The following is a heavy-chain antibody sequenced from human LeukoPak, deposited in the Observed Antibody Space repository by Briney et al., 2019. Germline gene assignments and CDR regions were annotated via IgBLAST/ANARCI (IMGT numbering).Heavy chain of an antibody. CDR1: GGSFSGYY. J-gene: IGHJ5*02. D-gene: IGHD6-19*01. CDR3: ARGQGGRRMAGIPYARYNWFDP. CDR2: INHSGST. Sequence: SETLSLTCAVYGGSFSGYYWSWIRQPPGKGLEWIGEINHSGSTNHNPSLKSRVTISVDTSKNQFSLKLSSVTAADTAVYYCARGQGGRRMAGIPYARYNWFDPWGQGTLVTVSS. V-gene: IGHV4-34*01.